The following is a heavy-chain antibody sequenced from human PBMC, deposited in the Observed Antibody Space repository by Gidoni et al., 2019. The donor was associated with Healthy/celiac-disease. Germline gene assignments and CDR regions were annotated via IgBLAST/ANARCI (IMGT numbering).Heavy chain of an antibody. J-gene: IGHJ3*02. CDR2: ISGSGGST. CDR1: GFTFSSYA. V-gene: IGHV3-23*01. CDR3: AKDQMSSSSWTRDAFDI. D-gene: IGHD6-13*01. Sequence: EVQLLESGGGLVQPGGSLRLSCAASGFTFSSYAMSWVRQAPGKGLEWVSAISGSGGSTYYADSVKGRFTISRDNSKNTLYLQMNSLRAEDTAVYYCAKDQMSSSSWTRDAFDIWGQGTMVTVSS.